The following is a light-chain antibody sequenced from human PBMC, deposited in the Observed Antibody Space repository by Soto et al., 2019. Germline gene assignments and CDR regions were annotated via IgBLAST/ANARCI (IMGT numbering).Light chain of an antibody. J-gene: IGLJ1*01. CDR3: SSYTSRSTLDYV. V-gene: IGLV2-14*01. Sequence: QSALTQPASVSGSPGQSITISCTGTSSDVGGYNYVSWYQQHPGKAPKLMIYEVSNRPSGVSNRFSGSKSGNTASLTISGLQAEDEADYYCSSYTSRSTLDYVFGIGTKLTVL. CDR1: SSDVGGYNY. CDR2: EVS.